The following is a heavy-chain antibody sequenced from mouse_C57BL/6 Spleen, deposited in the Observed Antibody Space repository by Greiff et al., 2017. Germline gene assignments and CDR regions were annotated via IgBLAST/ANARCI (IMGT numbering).Heavy chain of an antibody. V-gene: IGHV1-15*01. CDR2: IDPETGGT. CDR1: GYTFTDYE. D-gene: IGHD1-1*01. J-gene: IGHJ2*01. CDR3: TFITSRY. Sequence: VQLQESGAELVRPGASVTLSCKASGYTFTDYEMHWVKQTPVHGLEWIGAIDPETGGTAYNQKFKGKAILTADKSSSTAYMELRSLTSEDSAVYYCTFITSRYWGQGTTLTVSS.